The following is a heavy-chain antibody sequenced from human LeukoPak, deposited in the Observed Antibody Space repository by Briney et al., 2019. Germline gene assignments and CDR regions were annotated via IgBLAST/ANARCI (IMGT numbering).Heavy chain of an antibody. Sequence: SETLSLTCTVSGGSISSSSYYWGWIRQPPGKGLEWIGYIYYSGSTNYNPSLKSRVTISVDTSKNQFSLKLSSVTAADTAVYYCALLVGATEYCDYWGQGTLVAVSS. V-gene: IGHV4-61*05. CDR1: GGSISSSSYY. J-gene: IGHJ4*02. CDR3: ALLVGATEYCDY. CDR2: IYYSGST. D-gene: IGHD1-26*01.